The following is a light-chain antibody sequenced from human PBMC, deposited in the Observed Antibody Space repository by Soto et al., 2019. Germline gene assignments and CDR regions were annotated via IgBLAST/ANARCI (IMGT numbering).Light chain of an antibody. Sequence: EIVLTQSPGTLSLSPGERATLSCRASQSVSSSYLAWYQQKPGQAPRLLIYVASGRATGIPDRLSGSGSGTDFSLTISRLEPEDFAVYYCQHYGYPQWTFGQGTKVEI. J-gene: IGKJ1*01. CDR1: QSVSSSY. V-gene: IGKV3-20*01. CDR3: QHYGYPQWT. CDR2: VAS.